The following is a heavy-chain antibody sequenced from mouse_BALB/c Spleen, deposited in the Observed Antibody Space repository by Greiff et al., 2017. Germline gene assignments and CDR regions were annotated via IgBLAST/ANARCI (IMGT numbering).Heavy chain of an antibody. J-gene: IGHJ4*01. V-gene: IGHV5-9-4*01. CDR3: ARLTPYAMDY. Sequence: EVKLVESGGGLVKPGGSLKLSCAASGFTFSSYAMSWVRQSPEKRLEWVAEISSGGSYTYYPDTVTGRFTISRDNAKNTLYLQMSSLRSEDTAMYYCARLTPYAMDYWGQGTSVTVSS. CDR2: ISSGGSYT. CDR1: GFTFSSYA.